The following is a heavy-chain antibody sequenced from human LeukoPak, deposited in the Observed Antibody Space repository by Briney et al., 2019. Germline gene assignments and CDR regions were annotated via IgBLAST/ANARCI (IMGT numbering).Heavy chain of an antibody. D-gene: IGHD3-10*01. Sequence: GASVKVSCKASGYTFTGYYMHWVRQAPGQGLEWMGWINPNSGGTNYAQKFQGRVTMTRDTSISTAYMELSRLRSDDTAVYYCARGVPDYYAXXXVDYWGQGTLVTVSS. V-gene: IGHV1-2*02. CDR1: GYTFTGYY. J-gene: IGHJ4*02. CDR3: ARGVPDYYAXXXVDY. CDR2: INPNSGGT.